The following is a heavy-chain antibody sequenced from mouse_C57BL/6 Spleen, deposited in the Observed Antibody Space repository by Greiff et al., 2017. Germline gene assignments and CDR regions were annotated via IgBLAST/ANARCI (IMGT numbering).Heavy chain of an antibody. J-gene: IGHJ2*01. D-gene: IGHD3-2*01. V-gene: IGHV14-4*01. CDR3: TTVRQLGY. CDR1: GFNIKDDY. Sequence: EVQLVESGAELVRPGASVKLSCTASGFNIKDDYMHWVKQRPEQGLEWIGWIDPENGDTEYASKFQGKATITADTSSNTAYLQLSSLTSEDTAVYYCTTVRQLGYWGQGTTLTVSS. CDR2: IDPENGDT.